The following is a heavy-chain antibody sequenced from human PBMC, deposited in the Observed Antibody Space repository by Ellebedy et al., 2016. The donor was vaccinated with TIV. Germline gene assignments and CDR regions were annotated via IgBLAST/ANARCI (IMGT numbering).Heavy chain of an antibody. Sequence: MPSETLSLTCTVSGGTIGNYYWNWFLQPPGKGLEWIGNVKYSGSTNYNPSLTSRVSISVDSSKKQYFLNLSPVTAADTAVYYCVRSLYVGASIDYWGQGTLVTVSS. D-gene: IGHD1-26*01. CDR1: GGTIGNYY. CDR3: VRSLYVGASIDY. CDR2: VKYSGST. J-gene: IGHJ4*02. V-gene: IGHV4-59*08.